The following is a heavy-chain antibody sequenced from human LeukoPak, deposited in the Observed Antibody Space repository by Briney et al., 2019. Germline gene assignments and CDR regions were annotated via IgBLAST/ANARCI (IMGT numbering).Heavy chain of an antibody. J-gene: IGHJ4*02. Sequence: GGSLRLSCVASGFTFSSYAMSWVRQAPGKGLEWVSDINGSGGSTYYADSVKGRFTISRDNSKNTLYLQMNSLRAEDTAAYYCAKRIQSAMATGYWGQGTLVTVSS. V-gene: IGHV3-23*01. D-gene: IGHD5-18*01. CDR3: AKRIQSAMATGY. CDR1: GFTFSSYA. CDR2: INGSGGST.